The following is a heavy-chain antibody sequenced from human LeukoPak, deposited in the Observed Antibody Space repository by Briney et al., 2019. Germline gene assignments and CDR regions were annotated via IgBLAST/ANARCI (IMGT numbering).Heavy chain of an antibody. J-gene: IGHJ4*02. CDR2: ISGSGGST. Sequence: GGSLRLSCAASGFTFSSYAMSWVRQAPGKGLEWVSAISGSGGSTYYADSVKGRFTISRDNSKNMLYLQMNSLRAEDTAVYYCAKVGSLAAAGTLYYFDYWGQGTLVTVSS. V-gene: IGHV3-23*01. D-gene: IGHD6-13*01. CDR1: GFTFSSYA. CDR3: AKVGSLAAAGTLYYFDY.